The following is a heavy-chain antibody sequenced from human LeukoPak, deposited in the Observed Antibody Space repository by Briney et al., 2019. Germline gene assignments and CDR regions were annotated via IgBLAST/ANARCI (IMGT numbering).Heavy chain of an antibody. D-gene: IGHD6-19*01. CDR2: IYYSGST. Sequence: SETLSLTCTVSGGSISSGDYYWSWIRQPPGKGLEWIGYIYYSGSTKYNPSLKSRVTMSVDTSKNQFSLKLSSVTAADTAVYYCARVGYSSGWYVFDYWGQGTLVTVSS. CDR3: ARVGYSSGWYVFDY. CDR1: GGSISSGDYY. J-gene: IGHJ4*02. V-gene: IGHV4-61*08.